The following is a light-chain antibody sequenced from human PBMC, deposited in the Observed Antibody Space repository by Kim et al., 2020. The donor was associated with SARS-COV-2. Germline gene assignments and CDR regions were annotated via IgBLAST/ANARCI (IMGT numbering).Light chain of an antibody. V-gene: IGLV3-9*01. J-gene: IGLJ1*01. CDR2: RDR. CDR3: QVWDSSTV. Sequence: SYELTQPLSVSVALGQTARITCGGKDIGSKSAHWYQQKPGQAPVLVIYRDRNRPSGIPERFSGSNSGNTATLTISRAQAGDEADYYCQVWDSSTVFGTGTKVTVL. CDR1: DIGSKS.